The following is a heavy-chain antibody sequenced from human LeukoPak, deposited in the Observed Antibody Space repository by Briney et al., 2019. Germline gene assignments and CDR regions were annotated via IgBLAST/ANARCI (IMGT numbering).Heavy chain of an antibody. CDR2: ISGSGGST. V-gene: IGHV3-23*01. D-gene: IGHD3-10*01. Sequence: GGSLRLSCAASGFTFSSYAMSWDRQAPGKGLEWVSAISGSGGSTYYADSVKGRFTISRDNSKNTLYLQMNSLRAEDTAVYYCASAPSITMLRRDFDYWGQGTLVTVSP. J-gene: IGHJ4*02. CDR3: ASAPSITMLRRDFDY. CDR1: GFTFSSYA.